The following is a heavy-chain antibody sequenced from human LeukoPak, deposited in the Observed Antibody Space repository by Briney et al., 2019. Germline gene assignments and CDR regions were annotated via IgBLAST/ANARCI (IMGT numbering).Heavy chain of an antibody. V-gene: IGHV1-2*02. D-gene: IGHD1-26*01. CDR1: GYTFTGYY. CDR3: ARDLSGRWELPPYYFDY. CDR2: SNLNSGGT. Sequence: ASVTVSCKASGYTFTGYYMHWVRQAPGQGLAWMGGSNLNSGGTNYAQKFQGRVTMTRDTSISTAYMELSRLRSDDTAVYYCARDLSGRWELPPYYFDYWGQGTLVTVSS. J-gene: IGHJ4*02.